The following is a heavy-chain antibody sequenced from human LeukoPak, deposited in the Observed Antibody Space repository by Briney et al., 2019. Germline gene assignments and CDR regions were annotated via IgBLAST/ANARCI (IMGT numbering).Heavy chain of an antibody. V-gene: IGHV3-23*01. CDR3: AKGQVHGSSFDC. CDR1: GFTFSRDD. D-gene: IGHD3-10*01. Sequence: GGSLRLSCEASGFTFSRDDMSWVRQAPGRGLEWVSGVSGSGDGTHYADSEKGRFTISRDNSKNTLYMQMNSLRAEDTALYYCAKGQVHGSSFDCWGQGTLVTVSS. CDR2: VSGSGDGT. J-gene: IGHJ4*02.